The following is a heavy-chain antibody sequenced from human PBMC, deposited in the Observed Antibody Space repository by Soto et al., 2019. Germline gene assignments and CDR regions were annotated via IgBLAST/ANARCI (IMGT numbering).Heavy chain of an antibody. D-gene: IGHD3-10*01. CDR2: IAANGHNT. J-gene: IGHJ5*02. Sequence: EVQVLESGGGLIQPGGSLRLSCAFSGLAFSRYAASWVRQAPGKGLEWVSGIAANGHNTYYADSVEGRFTISRDNSNNTLFLQMNNLRAEDTAVYYCAKAVGEYLYFFNTWGQGILVTVSS. V-gene: IGHV3-23*01. CDR1: GLAFSRYA. CDR3: AKAVGEYLYFFNT.